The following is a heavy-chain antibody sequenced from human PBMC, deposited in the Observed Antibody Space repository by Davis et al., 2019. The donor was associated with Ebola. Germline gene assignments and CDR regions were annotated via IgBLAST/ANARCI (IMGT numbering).Heavy chain of an antibody. V-gene: IGHV3-48*03. CDR1: GFTFSNYE. D-gene: IGHD6-13*01. Sequence: GESLKISCTASGFTFSNYEMNWVRQAPGKGLEWISYISNSGGNIYYADSVKGRFIISRDNAKNSLYLQMNSPRAEDTALYYCAKDIAREEAGIDYFDYWGQGTLVTVSS. CDR3: AKDIAREEAGIDYFDY. CDR2: ISNSGGNI. J-gene: IGHJ4*02.